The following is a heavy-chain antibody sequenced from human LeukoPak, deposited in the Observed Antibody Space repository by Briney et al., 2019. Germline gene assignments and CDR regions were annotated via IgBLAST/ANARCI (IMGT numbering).Heavy chain of an antibody. CDR3: TTEGAVAVPFDY. Sequence: WIRQPPGKGLEWVGRIKSKTDGGTTDYAAPVKGRFTISRDDSKNTLYLQMNSLKTEDTAVYYCTTEGAVAVPFDYWGQGTLVTVSS. J-gene: IGHJ4*02. V-gene: IGHV3-15*01. CDR2: IKSKTDGGTT. D-gene: IGHD6-19*01.